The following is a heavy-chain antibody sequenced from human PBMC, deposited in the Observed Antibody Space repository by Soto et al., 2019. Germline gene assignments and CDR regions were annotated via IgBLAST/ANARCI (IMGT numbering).Heavy chain of an antibody. CDR3: ARGAYDGSGSYYYYYYYMDV. D-gene: IGHD3-10*01. V-gene: IGHV1-8*01. CDR1: GYSFTSYD. CDR2: MNPNSGNT. J-gene: IGHJ6*03. Sequence: ASVKVSCKASGYSFTSYDINWLRQATGQGLEWMGWMNPNSGNTGYAQKFQGRVTMTRNTSISTAYMELSSLRSEDTAVYYCARGAYDGSGSYYYYYYYMDVWGKGTTVTVSS.